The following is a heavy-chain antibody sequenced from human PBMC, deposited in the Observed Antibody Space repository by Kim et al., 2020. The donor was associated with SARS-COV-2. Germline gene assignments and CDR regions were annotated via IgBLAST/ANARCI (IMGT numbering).Heavy chain of an antibody. J-gene: IGHJ4*02. Sequence: GESLRLSCAASGFTFSNSPMSWVRQAPGKGLDWVSTIDGRGATTYYPGSVKGRFTISRENSKKTLYLQMNNRRAEDTAVYFCAKSGQLDYWGQGTLVTVSS. CDR1: GFTFSNSP. CDR3: AKSGQLDY. CDR2: IDGRGATT. V-gene: IGHV3-23*01. D-gene: IGHD5-12*01.